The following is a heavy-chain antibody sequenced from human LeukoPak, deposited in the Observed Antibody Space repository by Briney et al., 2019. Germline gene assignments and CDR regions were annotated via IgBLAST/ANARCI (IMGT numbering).Heavy chain of an antibody. V-gene: IGHV1-2*02. D-gene: IGHD3-22*01. Sequence: ASVKVSCKASGYTFTGYYMHWVRQAPGQGLEWMGWINPNSGGTNYAQKLQGRVTMTRDTSISTAYMELSRLRSDDTAVYYCARTTLYYYDSSGYYLGYWGQGTLVTVSS. J-gene: IGHJ4*02. CDR2: INPNSGGT. CDR1: GYTFTGYY. CDR3: ARTTLYYYDSSGYYLGY.